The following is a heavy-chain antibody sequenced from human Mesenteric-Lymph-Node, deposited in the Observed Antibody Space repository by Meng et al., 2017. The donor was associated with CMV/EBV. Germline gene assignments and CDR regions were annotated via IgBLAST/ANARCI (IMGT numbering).Heavy chain of an antibody. CDR3: ARHAAAAPSDP. CDR2: IHYSGNT. D-gene: IGHD6-13*01. V-gene: IGHV4-39*01. J-gene: IGHJ5*02. Sequence: SETLSLTCTVSGGSISRSSYYWGWIRQTPGKGLEWIGNIHYSGNTYYNPSLKSRVTISVDTSKNQFSLKLTSVTVADTAVYYCARHAAAAPSDPWGQGTLVTVSS. CDR1: GGSISRSSYY.